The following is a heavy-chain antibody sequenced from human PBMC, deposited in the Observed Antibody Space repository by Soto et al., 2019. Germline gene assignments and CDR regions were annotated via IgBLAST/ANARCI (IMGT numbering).Heavy chain of an antibody. CDR1: GGSISSGDYY. J-gene: IGHJ4*02. D-gene: IGHD3-22*01. Sequence: PSETLSLTCTVSGGSISSGDYYWSWIRQPPGKGLEWIGYIYYSGSTYYNPSLKSRVTISVDTSKNQFSLKLSSVTAADTAVYYCARDPTPPNRNYYDSPHWGQGTLVTVSS. CDR3: ARDPTPPNRNYYDSPH. V-gene: IGHV4-30-4*01. CDR2: IYYSGST.